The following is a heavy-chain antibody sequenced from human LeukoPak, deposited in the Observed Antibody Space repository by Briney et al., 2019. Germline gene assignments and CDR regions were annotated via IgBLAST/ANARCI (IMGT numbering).Heavy chain of an antibody. J-gene: IGHJ4*02. CDR2: IYTSGST. V-gene: IGHV4-4*07. CDR1: GGSISSYY. CDR3: ARDAGDY. Sequence: SETLSLTSTVSGGSISSYYWSWIRQPDGEVLEWIGRIYTSGSTNYNPSLESRVTMSVDTSKNQFSLKLSAVTAADTAVYYCARDAGDYWGQGTLVTVSS.